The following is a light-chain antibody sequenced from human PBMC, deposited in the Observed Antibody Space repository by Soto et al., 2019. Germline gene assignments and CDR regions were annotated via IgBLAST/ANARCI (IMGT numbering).Light chain of an antibody. Sequence: EIVLTQSPGTLSSSPGERATLSCRASQSVSSSYLAWYQQKPVQPPRLLIYGASSRATGVPDRFSGSESGTDFTLTISRLEPEDFAVYYCQQYGSSPPLTVGGGTKVEIK. CDR3: QQYGSSPPLT. V-gene: IGKV3-20*01. CDR1: QSVSSSY. CDR2: GAS. J-gene: IGKJ4*01.